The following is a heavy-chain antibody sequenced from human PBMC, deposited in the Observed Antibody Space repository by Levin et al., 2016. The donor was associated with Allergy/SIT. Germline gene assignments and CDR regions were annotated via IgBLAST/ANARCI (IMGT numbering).Heavy chain of an antibody. J-gene: IGHJ4*02. Sequence: VRQMPGKGLEWVSYISSSSSYTNYADSVKGRFTISRDNAKNSLYLQMNSLRAEDTAVYYCARGTHRRSYFDYWGQGTLVTVSS. CDR3: ARGTHRRSYFDY. D-gene: IGHD1-7*01. CDR2: ISSSSSYT. V-gene: IGHV3-11*06.